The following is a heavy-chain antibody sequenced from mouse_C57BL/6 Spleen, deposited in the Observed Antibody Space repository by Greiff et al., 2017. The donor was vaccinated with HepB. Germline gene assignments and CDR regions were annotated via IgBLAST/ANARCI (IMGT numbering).Heavy chain of an antibody. V-gene: IGHV1-64*01. D-gene: IGHD4-1*01. J-gene: IGHJ1*03. CDR3: ARRRLTGTWYFDV. CDR1: GYTFTSYW. CDR2: IHPNSGST. Sequence: VKLQQPGAELVKPGASVKLSCKASGYTFTSYWMHWVKQRPGQGLEWIGMIHPNSGSTNYNEKFKSKATLTVDKSSSTAYMQLSSLTSEDSAVYYCARRRLTGTWYFDVWGTGTTVTVSS.